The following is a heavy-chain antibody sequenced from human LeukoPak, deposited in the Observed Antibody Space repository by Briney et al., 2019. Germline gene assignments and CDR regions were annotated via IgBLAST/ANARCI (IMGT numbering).Heavy chain of an antibody. D-gene: IGHD1-1*01. CDR1: GGTFSTFA. Sequence: GASVKVSCKASGGTFSTFAITWVRQAPGQGLECLGRIIPALGVTKYTQKFQGRVTVTADKSTGTAYMELSSLRFEDTAIYYCARVNDDYSYGLDVWGQGTTVTVSS. CDR3: ARVNDDYSYGLDV. V-gene: IGHV1-69*04. CDR2: IIPALGVT. J-gene: IGHJ6*02.